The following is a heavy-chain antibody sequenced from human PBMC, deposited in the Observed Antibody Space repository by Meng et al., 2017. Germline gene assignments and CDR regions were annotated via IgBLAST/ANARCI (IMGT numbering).Heavy chain of an antibody. D-gene: IGHD6-19*01. V-gene: IGHV1-2*02. CDR1: GYTFTGYY. CDR2: INPNSGGT. Sequence: ASVKVSCKASGYTFTGYYMHWVRQAPGQGLEWMGWINPNSGGTNYAQKFQGRVTMTRDTSISTAYMELSRLRSDDTAVYYCARERISSGWYRRGGSEIDYWGQGTLVTVSS. CDR3: ARERISSGWYRRGGSEIDY. J-gene: IGHJ4*02.